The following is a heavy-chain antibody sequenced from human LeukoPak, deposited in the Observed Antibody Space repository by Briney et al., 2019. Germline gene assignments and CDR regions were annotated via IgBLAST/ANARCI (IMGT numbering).Heavy chain of an antibody. CDR1: GGTFSSYA. CDR3: ASSVDTAMVRPFDY. CDR2: IIPIFGTA. J-gene: IGHJ4*02. D-gene: IGHD5-18*01. V-gene: IGHV1-69*05. Sequence: SVKVSCKASGGTFSSYAISWVRQAPGQGPEWMGGIIPIFGTANYAQKFQGRVTITTDESTSTAYMELSSLRSEDTAAYYCASSVDTAMVRPFDYWGQGTLVTVSS.